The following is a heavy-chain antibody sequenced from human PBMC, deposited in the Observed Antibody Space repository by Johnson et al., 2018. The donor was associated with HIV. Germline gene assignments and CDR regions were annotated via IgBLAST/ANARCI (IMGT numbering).Heavy chain of an antibody. Sequence: VQLVESGGGLVKPGGSLRLPCAASGFTVSSNYMSWVRQAPGKGLEWVANIKQDGSEKYYVDSVKGRFTISRDNAKESLYLQMNNLRAEDTAVYYCARAQAWGQGTMVIVSS. V-gene: IGHV3-7*03. CDR2: IKQDGSEK. CDR1: GFTVSSNY. J-gene: IGHJ3*01. CDR3: ARAQA.